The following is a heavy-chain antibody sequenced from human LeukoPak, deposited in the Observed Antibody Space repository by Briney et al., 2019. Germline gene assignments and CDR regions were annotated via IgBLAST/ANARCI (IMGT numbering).Heavy chain of an antibody. V-gene: IGHV4-59*01. J-gene: IGHJ3*02. D-gene: IGHD7-27*01. CDR3: ARDRGDLRAFDI. CDR2: IYYSGST. Sequence: SETLSLTCTVSGGSISSYYWSWIRQPPGKGLEWIGYIYYSGSTNYNPSLKSRVTISVDTSKNQFSLKLSSVTAADTAVYYCARDRGDLRAFDIWGQGTMVTVSS. CDR1: GGSISSYY.